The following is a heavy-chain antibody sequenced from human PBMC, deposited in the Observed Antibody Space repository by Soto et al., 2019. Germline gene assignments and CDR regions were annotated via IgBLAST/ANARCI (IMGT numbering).Heavy chain of an antibody. V-gene: IGHV1-46*01. J-gene: IGHJ4*02. CDR1: GYNFISHY. CDR2: INPSGGST. CDR3: ARDYLSSKSSLSYFDY. Sequence: QVLLVQSGAEVTRPGASLKVSCKASGYNFISHYIHWVRQAPGQGLEWMGFINPSGGSTTHAQNFQGRLSMTRDTSTSTVYMELSGLRSVDAAVYYCARDYLSSKSSLSYFDYWGQGTLVTVSS. D-gene: IGHD2-2*01.